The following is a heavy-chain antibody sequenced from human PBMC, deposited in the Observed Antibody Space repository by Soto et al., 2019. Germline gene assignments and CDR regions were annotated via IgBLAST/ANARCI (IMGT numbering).Heavy chain of an antibody. V-gene: IGHV4-61*01. D-gene: IGHD6-25*01. CDR1: GGSVSSGSYY. CDR3: ARRGWAAAAILDY. J-gene: IGHJ4*02. CDR2: IYYSGST. Sequence: QVQLQESGPGLVKPSETLSLTCTVSGGSVSSGSYYWSWIRQPPGKGLEWIGYIYYSGSTNYNPSLKSRVTISLDTSKNQFSLKLTSVTAVDTAVYYCARRGWAAAAILDYWGQGTLVPVSS.